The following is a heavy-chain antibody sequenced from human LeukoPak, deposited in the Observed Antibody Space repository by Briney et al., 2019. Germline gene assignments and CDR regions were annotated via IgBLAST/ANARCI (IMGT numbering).Heavy chain of an antibody. J-gene: IGHJ4*02. CDR2: MNPNSGNT. Sequence: ASVKVSCKASGYTFTSYDINWVRQATGQGLEWMGWMNPNSGNTGYAQKFQGRVTMTRNTSISTAYMELSSLRSEDTAVYYCARVTTGTTFIDYWGQGTLATVSS. CDR3: ARVTTGTTFIDY. CDR1: GYTFTSYD. D-gene: IGHD1-1*01. V-gene: IGHV1-8*01.